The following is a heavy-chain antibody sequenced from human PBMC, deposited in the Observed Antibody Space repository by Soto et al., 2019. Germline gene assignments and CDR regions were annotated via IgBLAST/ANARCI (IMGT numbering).Heavy chain of an antibody. Sequence: PGESLKISCKGSGYSFTSYWISWVRQMPGKGLEWMGRIDPSDSYTNYSPSFQGHVTISADKSISTAYLQWSSLKASDTAMYYCARRGYYYGSGSQGPNAFDIWGQGTMVTVSS. V-gene: IGHV5-10-1*01. D-gene: IGHD3-10*01. J-gene: IGHJ3*02. CDR1: GYSFTSYW. CDR2: IDPSDSYT. CDR3: ARRGYYYGSGSQGPNAFDI.